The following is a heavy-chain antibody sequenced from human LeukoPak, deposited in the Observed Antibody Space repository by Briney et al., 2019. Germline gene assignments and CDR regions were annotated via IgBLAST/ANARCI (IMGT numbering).Heavy chain of an antibody. J-gene: IGHJ4*02. D-gene: IGHD2-8*01. V-gene: IGHV1-69*04. CDR3: AAVFHGVPFDY. Sequence: GASVKVSCKASGGTFSSYAISWVRQAPGQGLEWMGRIIPILGIANYAQKFQGRVTITRDMSTSTAYMELSSLRSEDTAVYYCAAVFHGVPFDYWGQGTLVTVSS. CDR2: IIPILGIA. CDR1: GGTFSSYA.